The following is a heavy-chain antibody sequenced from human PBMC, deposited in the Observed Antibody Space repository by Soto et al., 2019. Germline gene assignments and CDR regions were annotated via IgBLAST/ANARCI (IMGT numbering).Heavy chain of an antibody. Sequence: GGSLRLSCAASGFTFDDYAMHWVRQAPGKGLEWVSGISWNSGSIGYADSVKGRFTISRDNAKNSLYLQMNSLRAEDTALYYCAKDVVATEDNLGAFDIWGQGTMVTVSS. V-gene: IGHV3-9*01. CDR2: ISWNSGSI. D-gene: IGHD5-12*01. CDR1: GFTFDDYA. CDR3: AKDVVATEDNLGAFDI. J-gene: IGHJ3*02.